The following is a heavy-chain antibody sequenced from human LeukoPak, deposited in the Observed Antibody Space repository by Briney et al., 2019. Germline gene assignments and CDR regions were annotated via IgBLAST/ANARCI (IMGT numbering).Heavy chain of an antibody. CDR1: GFTFGSYW. CDR2: IKQDGSEK. V-gene: IGHV3-7*01. CDR3: ARDQARMVRGVIYGYFDY. Sequence: GGSLRLSCAASGFTFGSYWMSWVRQAPGKGLEWVANIKQDGSEKYYVDSVKGRFTISRDNAKNSLYLQMNSPRAEDTAVYYCARDQARMVRGVIYGYFDYWGQGTLVTVSS. D-gene: IGHD3-10*01. J-gene: IGHJ4*02.